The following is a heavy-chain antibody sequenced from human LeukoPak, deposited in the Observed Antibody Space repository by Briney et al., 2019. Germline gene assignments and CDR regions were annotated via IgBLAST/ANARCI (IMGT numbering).Heavy chain of an antibody. J-gene: IGHJ4*02. D-gene: IGHD4-17*01. Sequence: SETLSLTCTVSGGSIRSYYWSWIRQPPGKGLEWIGYIYYSGSTNYNPSLKSRVTISVDTSKNQFSLKLSSVTAADTAVYYCARHVTHYTVTPDYWGQGTLVTVSS. V-gene: IGHV4-59*08. CDR1: GGSIRSYY. CDR3: ARHVTHYTVTPDY. CDR2: IYYSGST.